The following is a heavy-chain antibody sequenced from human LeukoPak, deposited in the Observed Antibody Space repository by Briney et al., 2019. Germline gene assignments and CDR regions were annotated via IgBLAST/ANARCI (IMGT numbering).Heavy chain of an antibody. CDR2: MNPNSGNT. Sequence: ASVKVSCKASGYTFTNYDINWVRQAAGQGLEWMGWMNPNSGNTGYAQKFQGRVTMTRDTSISTAYMELGSLRSEDTAVYYCAKQGNYFGSGCYYGNWFDFWGQGNLVTVSS. CDR3: AKQGNYFGSGCYYGNWFDF. J-gene: IGHJ5*01. D-gene: IGHD3-10*01. V-gene: IGHV1-8*01. CDR1: GYTFTNYD.